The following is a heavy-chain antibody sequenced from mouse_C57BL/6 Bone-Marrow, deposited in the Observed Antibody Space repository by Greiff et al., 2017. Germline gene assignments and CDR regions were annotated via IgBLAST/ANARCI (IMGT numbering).Heavy chain of an antibody. V-gene: IGHV5-6*01. CDR2: ISSGGSYT. CDR3: ARAITTVVSYYFGY. Sequence: EVQRVESGGDLVKPGGSLKLSCAAPGFTFSSYGMSWVRQTPDKRLEWVATISSGGSYTYYPDSVKGRCTISRDNAKNTLYLQMSSLKSEDTAMYYCARAITTVVSYYFGYWGQGTTLTVSS. J-gene: IGHJ2*01. CDR1: GFTFSSYG. D-gene: IGHD1-1*01.